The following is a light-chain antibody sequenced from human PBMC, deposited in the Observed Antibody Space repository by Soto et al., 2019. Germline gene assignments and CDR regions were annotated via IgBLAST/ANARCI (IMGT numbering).Light chain of an antibody. CDR1: SSNIGAGYD. Sequence: QSVLTQPPSVSGAPGQRVTISCTVSSSNIGAGYDVHWYQQLPGTAPKLLIYGNSNRPSGVPDRFCGSKSGTSASLAITGLQAEDEADYYCQSYDSSLSAWVFGGGTKLTVL. V-gene: IGLV1-40*01. CDR3: QSYDSSLSAWV. J-gene: IGLJ3*02. CDR2: GNS.